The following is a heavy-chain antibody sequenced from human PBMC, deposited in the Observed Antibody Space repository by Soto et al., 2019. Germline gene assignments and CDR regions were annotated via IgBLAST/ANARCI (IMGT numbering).Heavy chain of an antibody. J-gene: IGHJ4*02. CDR1: GGSISSYY. V-gene: IGHV4-59*01. CDR3: ARGYKGYYDSSGYYHFDY. CDR2: IYYSGST. D-gene: IGHD3-22*01. Sequence: ETLSLTCTVSGGSISSYYWSWIRQPPGKGLEWIGYIYYSGSTNYNPSLKSRVTISVDTSKNQFSLKLSSVTAADTAVYYCARGYKGYYDSSGYYHFDYWGQGTLVTVSS.